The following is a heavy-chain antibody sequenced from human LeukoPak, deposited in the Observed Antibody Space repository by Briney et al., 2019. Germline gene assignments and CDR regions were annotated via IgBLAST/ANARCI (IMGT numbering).Heavy chain of an antibody. V-gene: IGHV3-30*02. D-gene: IGHD2-15*01. Sequence: GGSLRLSCVASGFSFSTYGMHWVRQAPGKGLEWVAFIRHDGSSKYYADSVKGRFTISRDSSKDTLYLQMNSLRTEDTAVYYCAKRRRYCSGGSCYRYWYFDLWGRGTLVTVSS. CDR1: GFSFSTYG. CDR3: AKRRRYCSGGSCYRYWYFDL. CDR2: IRHDGSSK. J-gene: IGHJ2*01.